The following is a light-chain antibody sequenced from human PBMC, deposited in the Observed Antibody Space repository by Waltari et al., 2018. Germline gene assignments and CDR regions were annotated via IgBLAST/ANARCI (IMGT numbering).Light chain of an antibody. CDR3: YSATDSNRGV. Sequence: SYDLTQPSSVPVPPGQQATLTCSGDVLAQKFARWFQQKPGRAPVMLIYRDVGRPSGISERSSGSSSGTTVTLIISGAQVEDEGDYYCYSATDSNRGVFGGGTRLTVL. CDR1: VLAQKF. J-gene: IGLJ3*02. V-gene: IGLV3-27*01. CDR2: RDV.